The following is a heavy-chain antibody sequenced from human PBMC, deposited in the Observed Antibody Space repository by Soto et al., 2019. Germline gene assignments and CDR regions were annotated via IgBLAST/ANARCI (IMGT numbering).Heavy chain of an antibody. D-gene: IGHD5-12*01. V-gene: IGHV3-23*01. CDR3: AKDSHGYTIWYFDL. CDR1: GFIFSSYT. Sequence: PGGSLRLSCSASGFIFSSYTMNWVRQAPGKGLEWVSAISGSGGSTYYADSVKGRFTISRDNSKNTLYLQMNSLRAEDTAVYYCAKDSHGYTIWYFDLWGRGTLVTVSS. J-gene: IGHJ2*01. CDR2: ISGSGGST.